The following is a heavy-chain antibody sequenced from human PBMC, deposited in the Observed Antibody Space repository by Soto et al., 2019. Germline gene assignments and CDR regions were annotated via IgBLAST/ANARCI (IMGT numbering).Heavy chain of an antibody. CDR1: GFTFDDFA. CDR2: ISWNSASI. J-gene: IGHJ4*02. V-gene: IGHV3-9*01. D-gene: IGHD2-8*02. CDR3: AKGPGLVASSGSPDS. Sequence: EVQLVESGGGLVQPGRSLRLSCAASGFTFDDFAMHWVRQPPGKGLEWVSGISWNSASIVYADSVKGRFTISTDNAKNSLYLQLDSLGVEDTAFYYCAKGPGLVASSGSPDSWGQGTLVSVSS.